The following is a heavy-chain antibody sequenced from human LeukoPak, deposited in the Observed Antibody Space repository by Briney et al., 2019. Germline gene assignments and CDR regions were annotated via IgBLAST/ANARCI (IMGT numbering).Heavy chain of an antibody. CDR2: INPNSGGT. D-gene: IGHD2-8*01. V-gene: IGHV1-2*02. CDR3: ARDRSGYCTNGVCSSHPYYYYYYMDV. J-gene: IGHJ6*03. CDR1: GYTFTGYY. Sequence: ASVKVSCKASGYTFTGYYMHWVRQAPGQGLEWMGWINPNSGGTNYAQKLQGRVTMTRDTSISTAYMELSRLRSDDTAVYYCARDRSGYCTNGVCSSHPYYYYYYMDVWGKGTTVTVSS.